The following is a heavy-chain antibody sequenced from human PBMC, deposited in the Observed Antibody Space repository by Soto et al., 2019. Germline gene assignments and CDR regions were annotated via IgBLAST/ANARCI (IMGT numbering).Heavy chain of an antibody. Sequence: SVKVSCKASGGTFSSFAISWLRQAPGQGLEWMGGIIPIFGTANYAQKFQGRVTITADESTSTAYMELSSLRSEDTAVYYCAREVRPYYDILTGYQPYGMDVWGQGTTVTVSS. D-gene: IGHD3-9*01. CDR2: IIPIFGTA. V-gene: IGHV1-69*13. CDR1: GGTFSSFA. J-gene: IGHJ6*02. CDR3: AREVRPYYDILTGYQPYGMDV.